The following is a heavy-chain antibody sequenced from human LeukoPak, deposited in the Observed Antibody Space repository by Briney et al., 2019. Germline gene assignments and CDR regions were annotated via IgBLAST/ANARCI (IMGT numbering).Heavy chain of an antibody. V-gene: IGHV3-48*03. CDR1: GFTFSSYE. CDR3: ASYGSGYYATNYFDY. Sequence: PGGSLRLSCAASGFTFSSYEMNWVRQAPGKGLEWVSYISSSGSTIYYADSVKGRFTISRDNAKNSLYLQMNSLRAEDTAVYYCASYGSGYYATNYFDYWGQGTLVTVSS. D-gene: IGHD3-22*01. J-gene: IGHJ4*02. CDR2: ISSSGSTI.